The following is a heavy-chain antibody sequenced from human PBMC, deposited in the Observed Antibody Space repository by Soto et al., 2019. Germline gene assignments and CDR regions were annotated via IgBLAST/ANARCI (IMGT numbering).Heavy chain of an antibody. J-gene: IGHJ4*02. CDR3: AHSWAHFAAAGFLDY. Sequence: QITLKESGPTLVKPTQTLTLTCTFSGFSLSTSGVGVGWIRQPPGKALEWLALIYWNDDKRYSPSLKSRLTITKDTSKNQVVLTMTNMDPVDSATYCGAHSWAHFAAAGFLDYLGQGTLVTVSS. CDR2: IYWNDDK. V-gene: IGHV2-5*01. D-gene: IGHD6-13*01. CDR1: GFSLSTSGVG.